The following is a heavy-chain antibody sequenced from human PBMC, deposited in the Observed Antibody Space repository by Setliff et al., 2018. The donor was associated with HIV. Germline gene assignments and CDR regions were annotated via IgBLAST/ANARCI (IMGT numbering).Heavy chain of an antibody. Sequence: SVKVSCKASGDIFSRYGISWVRQAPGQGLEWMGGIIPIYGTANSAQKFQGRVTITADKSTSTAYMELSSLRSEDTAVYYCARDHGIAASVHDAFDLWGQGTMVTVS. CDR2: IIPIYGTA. V-gene: IGHV1-69*06. CDR3: ARDHGIAASVHDAFDL. J-gene: IGHJ3*01. D-gene: IGHD6-13*01. CDR1: GDIFSRYG.